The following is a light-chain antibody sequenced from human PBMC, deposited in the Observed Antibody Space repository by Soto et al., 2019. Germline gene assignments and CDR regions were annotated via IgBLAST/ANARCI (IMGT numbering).Light chain of an antibody. J-gene: IGKJ3*01. CDR2: HTS. CDR1: ESVTSS. Sequence: EIVLTQSPATLSLSPGERATLSCRASESVTSSLAWYRQKPGQAPRLVIYHTSNRATGIPARFSGSGSGTDFTLTISRLEPEDFAVYYCQQRSHWPAFTFGPGTKVDIK. CDR3: QQRSHWPAFT. V-gene: IGKV3-11*01.